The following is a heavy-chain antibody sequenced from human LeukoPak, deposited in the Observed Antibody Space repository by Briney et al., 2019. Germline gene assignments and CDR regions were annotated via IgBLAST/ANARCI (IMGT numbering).Heavy chain of an antibody. V-gene: IGHV3-20*04. Sequence: GGCLRLSCAASGFTLDDYGMSWVRQAPGKGLEWVSGINWNGGSTGYADSVKGRFTISKDNAKNSPYRQMNSRRAEDTALYYRGRIYYSNYSYIDVSGKRTTVSVSS. CDR3: GRIYYSNYSYIDV. CDR1: GFTLDDYG. J-gene: IGHJ6*03. CDR2: INWNGGST.